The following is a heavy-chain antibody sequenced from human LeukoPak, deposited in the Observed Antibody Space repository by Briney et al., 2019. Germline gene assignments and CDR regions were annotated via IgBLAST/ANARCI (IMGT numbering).Heavy chain of an antibody. CDR3: ARNISAGVDY. CDR1: GYTLTSYG. V-gene: IGHV1-18*01. D-gene: IGHD6-19*01. J-gene: IGHJ4*02. CDR2: ITPYNGYA. Sequence: GASVKVSCKATGYTLTSYGLSWVRQAPGRGLEWMGWITPYNGYAKYAQKFQGRVSMTTDTSTSTAYMELRSLRSDDTAVYYCARNISAGVDYWGQGTLVTVSS.